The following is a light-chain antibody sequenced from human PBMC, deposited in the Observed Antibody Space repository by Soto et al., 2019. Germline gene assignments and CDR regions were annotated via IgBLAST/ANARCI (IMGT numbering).Light chain of an antibody. Sequence: EIVLTQSPATLSLSPGERATLSCRASQSVSSYLAWYQQKPGQAPRLLIYDASNRATGIPARFSGSGSGTDCTLTISILEPEDFGVDYCQQRSNWPPRFTFGPGTKVDIK. J-gene: IGKJ3*01. CDR2: DAS. CDR1: QSVSSY. CDR3: QQRSNWPPRFT. V-gene: IGKV3-11*01.